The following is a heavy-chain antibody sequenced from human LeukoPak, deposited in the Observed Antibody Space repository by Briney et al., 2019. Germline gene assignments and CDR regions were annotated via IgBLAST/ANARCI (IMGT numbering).Heavy chain of an antibody. CDR2: INPNSGGT. CDR1: GYTFTGYY. V-gene: IGHV1-2*02. D-gene: IGHD5-18*01. Sequence: GASVKVSCKASGYTFTGYYMHWVRQAPGQGLEWMGWINPNSGGTNYAQKFQGRVTMTRDTSISTAYMELSRLRSDDTAVYYCARGSQRYSYGRIDAFDIWGQGTMVTVSS. CDR3: ARGSQRYSYGRIDAFDI. J-gene: IGHJ3*02.